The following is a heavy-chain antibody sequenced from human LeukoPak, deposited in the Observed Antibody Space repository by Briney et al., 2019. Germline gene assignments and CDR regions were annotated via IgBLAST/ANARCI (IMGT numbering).Heavy chain of an antibody. CDR3: ATDPNRGSAS. CDR1: GFIFSTYT. D-gene: IGHD3-16*01. V-gene: IGHV3-23*01. CDR2: ISNSGDST. Sequence: PGGSLRLSCAASGFIFSTYTMIWVRQAPGKGLEWVSIISNSGDSTHYADSAKGRFTISRDNSKMTLYLQMNGLRAEDTAFYYCATDPNRGSASWGQGTLVTVSS. J-gene: IGHJ5*02.